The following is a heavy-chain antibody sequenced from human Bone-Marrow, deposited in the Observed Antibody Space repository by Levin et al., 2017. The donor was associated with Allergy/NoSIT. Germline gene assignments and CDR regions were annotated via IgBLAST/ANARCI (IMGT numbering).Heavy chain of an antibody. V-gene: IGHV3-48*01. Sequence: PGGSLRLSCAASGFTFSSYSMNWVRQAPGKGLEWVSYISSSSSTIYYADSVKGRFTISRDNAKNSLYLQMNSLRAEDTAVYYCARLPTSWYQYYFDYWGQGTLVTVSS. CDR3: ARLPTSWYQYYFDY. D-gene: IGHD6-13*01. CDR1: GFTFSSYS. J-gene: IGHJ4*02. CDR2: ISSSSSTI.